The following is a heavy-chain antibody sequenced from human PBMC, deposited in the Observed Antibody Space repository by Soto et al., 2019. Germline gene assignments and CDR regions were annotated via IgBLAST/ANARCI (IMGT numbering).Heavy chain of an antibody. D-gene: IGHD3-22*01. CDR1: GFTFSSHG. Sequence: PGGSLRFSCTASGFTFSSHGMLWVRQAPGKGLEWVAVVSFDGTNKNYADSVRGRFTISRDNSKNTLYLQMSSLRAEDTAVYYCANGDSSGFEYFQSWGQGTLVTVS. CDR3: ANGDSSGFEYFQS. J-gene: IGHJ1*01. V-gene: IGHV3-30*18. CDR2: VSFDGTNK.